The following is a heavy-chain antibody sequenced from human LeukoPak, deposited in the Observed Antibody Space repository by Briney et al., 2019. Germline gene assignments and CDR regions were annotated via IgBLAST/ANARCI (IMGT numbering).Heavy chain of an antibody. V-gene: IGHV4-38-2*02. Sequence: PSETLSLTCTVSGYSISSGYYWGWIRQPPGKGLEWIGSIYHSGSTYYNPSLKSRVAISVDTSKNQFSLKLSSVTAADTVVYYCASQPPRIMRYFDYWGQGTLVTVSS. CDR3: ASQPPRIMRYFDY. CDR1: GYSISSGYY. J-gene: IGHJ4*02. CDR2: IYHSGST.